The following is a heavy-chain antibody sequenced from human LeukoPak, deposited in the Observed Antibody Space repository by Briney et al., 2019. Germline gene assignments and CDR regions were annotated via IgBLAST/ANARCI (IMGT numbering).Heavy chain of an antibody. V-gene: IGHV3-21*04. D-gene: IGHD2-15*01. CDR2: ISIGSSPYT. CDR1: GFTFGDYA. CDR3: AARPGEVAVPYDY. J-gene: IGHJ4*02. Sequence: PGGSLRLSCTASGFTFGDYAMSWVRQAPGKGLEWVSSISIGSSPYTYYADSLKGRFTISRDNAKNSVCLQMNSLRAEDTAVYYCAARPGEVAVPYDYWGQGTLVTVSS.